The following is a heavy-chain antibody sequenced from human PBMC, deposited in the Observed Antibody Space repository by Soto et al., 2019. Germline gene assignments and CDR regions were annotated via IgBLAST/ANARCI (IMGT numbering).Heavy chain of an antibody. D-gene: IGHD3-10*01. J-gene: IGHJ4*02. Sequence: GGSLRLSCAASGFTFSSYAMSWVRQAPGKGLEWVSAISGSGGSTYYADSVKGRFTISRDNSKNTLYLQMNSLRAEDTAVYYCAKGRGYYYGSGSYPYWGQGTLVTVSS. CDR3: AKGRGYYYGSGSYPY. CDR1: GFTFSSYA. CDR2: ISGSGGST. V-gene: IGHV3-23*01.